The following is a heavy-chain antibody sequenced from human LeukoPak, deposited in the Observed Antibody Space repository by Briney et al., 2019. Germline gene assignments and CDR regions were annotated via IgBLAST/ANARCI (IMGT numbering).Heavy chain of an antibody. CDR1: GYTFSSYA. D-gene: IGHD6-19*01. CDR2: ISGSGGST. J-gene: IGHJ4*02. CDR3: AKGSRDSSGWYRDY. Sequence: GRSLRLSCAASGYTFSSYAMSWVRQAPGKGLEWVSAISGSGGSTYYADSVKGRFTISRDNSKNTLYLQMNSLRAEDTAVYYCAKGSRDSSGWYRDYWGQGTLVTVSS. V-gene: IGHV3-23*01.